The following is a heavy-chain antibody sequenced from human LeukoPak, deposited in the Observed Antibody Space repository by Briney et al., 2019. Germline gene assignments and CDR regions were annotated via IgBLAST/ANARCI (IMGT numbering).Heavy chain of an antibody. CDR1: GGSFSGYY. Sequence: SETLSLTCAVYGGSFSGYYWSWIRQPPGKGLEWIGEINHSGSTNYNPSLKSRVTISVDTSKNQFSLKLSSVAAADTAVYYCASHIRWYGRVVGATTPFGYWGQGTLVTVSS. D-gene: IGHD1-26*01. J-gene: IGHJ4*02. CDR2: INHSGST. CDR3: ASHIRWYGRVVGATTPFGY. V-gene: IGHV4-34*01.